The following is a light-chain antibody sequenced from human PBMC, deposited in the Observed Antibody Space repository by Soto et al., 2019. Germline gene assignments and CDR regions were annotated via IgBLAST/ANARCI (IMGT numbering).Light chain of an antibody. V-gene: IGKV1-5*03. CDR2: KAS. CDR1: QSISSW. CDR3: QQYNSYPWT. Sequence: DIQMTQSPSTLSASVGDRVTITCRASQSISSWLAWYQQKPGKAPKLLIYKASSLDSGVPSRFSGSGSGTEFTLTISSLQPDDVANYYCQQYNSYPWTFGQGTKVEIK. J-gene: IGKJ1*01.